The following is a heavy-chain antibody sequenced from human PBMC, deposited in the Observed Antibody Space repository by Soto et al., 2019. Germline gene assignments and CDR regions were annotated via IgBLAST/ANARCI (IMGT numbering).Heavy chain of an antibody. CDR2: IYDSVNT. Sequence: SETLSLTCTVSGDSLSSGGHYWSWIRQHPGKGLEWIGHIYDSVNTYYSPSLRSRVTISADMSKNQFSLNLRSVTAADTAVYYCARVDHRGYFAILTDYWGQGTLVTSPQ. CDR3: ARVDHRGYFAILTDY. D-gene: IGHD3-9*01. V-gene: IGHV4-31*03. J-gene: IGHJ4*02. CDR1: GDSLSSGGHY.